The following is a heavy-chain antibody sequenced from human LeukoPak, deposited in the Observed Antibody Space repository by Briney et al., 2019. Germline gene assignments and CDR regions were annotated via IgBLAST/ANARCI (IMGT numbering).Heavy chain of an antibody. Sequence: GGSLRLSCAASGFTFSGHEMNWVRQAPGKGLEWVSYISSSHSTIFYADSVKGRFTISRDNAKNSLYLQMNSLRAEDTAVYYCARALPSRRYYFDFWGQGTLVTVSS. CDR2: ISSSHSTI. CDR1: GFTFSGHE. CDR3: ARALPSRRYYFDF. D-gene: IGHD6-13*01. V-gene: IGHV3-48*03. J-gene: IGHJ4*02.